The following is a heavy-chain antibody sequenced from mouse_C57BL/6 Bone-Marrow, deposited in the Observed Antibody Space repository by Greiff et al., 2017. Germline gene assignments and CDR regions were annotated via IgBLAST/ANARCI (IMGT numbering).Heavy chain of an antibody. D-gene: IGHD3-1*01. Sequence: VQLKQSGAELVRPGASVKLSCTASGFNIKDDYMHWVKQRPEQGLEWIGWIDPANGDTEYASKFQGKATITADKSSNTAYLQLSSLTSEDTAVYYCTSQLYAMDYWGQGTSVTVSS. CDR3: TSQLYAMDY. V-gene: IGHV14-4*01. CDR1: GFNIKDDY. CDR2: IDPANGDT. J-gene: IGHJ4*01.